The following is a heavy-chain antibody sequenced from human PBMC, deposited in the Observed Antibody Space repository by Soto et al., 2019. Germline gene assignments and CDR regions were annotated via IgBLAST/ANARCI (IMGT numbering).Heavy chain of an antibody. D-gene: IGHD3-3*01. CDR2: IYYSGST. CDR3: ARYSPPYYDFWSGYYGGYFDY. J-gene: IGHJ4*02. CDR1: GGSISSSSYY. V-gene: IGHV4-39*01. Sequence: SETLSLTCTVSGGSISSSSYYWGWIRQPPGKGLEWIGSIYYSGSTYYNPSLKSRVTISVDTSKNQFSLKLSSVTAADTAVYYCARYSPPYYDFWSGYYGGYFDYWGQGTLVTVSS.